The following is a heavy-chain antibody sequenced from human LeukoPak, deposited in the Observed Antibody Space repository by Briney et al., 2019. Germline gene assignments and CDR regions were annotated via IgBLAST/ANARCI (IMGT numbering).Heavy chain of an antibody. Sequence: GGSLRLSCAASGFTFSSYAMHWVRQAPGKGLEWVAVISYDGSNKYYADSVKGRFTISRDNSKNTLYLQMNSLRAEDTAVYYCARETGSAVGSTDFDYWGQGTLVTVSS. V-gene: IGHV3-30-3*01. CDR1: GFTFSSYA. J-gene: IGHJ4*02. CDR2: ISYDGSNK. D-gene: IGHD4-17*01. CDR3: ARETGSAVGSTDFDY.